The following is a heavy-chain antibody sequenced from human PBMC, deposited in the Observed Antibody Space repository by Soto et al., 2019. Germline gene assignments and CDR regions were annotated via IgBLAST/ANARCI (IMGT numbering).Heavy chain of an antibody. J-gene: IGHJ4*02. CDR2: IIPILGIA. Sequence: ASVKVSCKASGGTFSSYTISWVRQAPGRGLEWMGRIIPILGIANYAQKFQGRVTITADKSTSTAYMELSSLRSEDTAVYYCASFGYGYGYIYIDYWGQGTLVTVSS. V-gene: IGHV1-69*02. CDR3: ASFGYGYGYIYIDY. CDR1: GGTFSSYT. D-gene: IGHD5-18*01.